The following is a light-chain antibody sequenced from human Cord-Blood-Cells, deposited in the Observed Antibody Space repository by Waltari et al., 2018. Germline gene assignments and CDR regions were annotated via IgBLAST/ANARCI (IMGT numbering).Light chain of an antibody. CDR2: ENN. V-gene: IGLV1-51*02. Sequence: QSVLTQPPSVSAAPGQKVTISCSGSSSHIGNNYVSCDQQLPGTAPKLLIYENNKRPAGIPDRFSGSKSGTSATLGITGLQTGDEADYYCGTWDSSLSVPNYVFGTGTKVTVL. CDR1: SSHIGNNY. J-gene: IGLJ1*01. CDR3: GTWDSSLSVPNYV.